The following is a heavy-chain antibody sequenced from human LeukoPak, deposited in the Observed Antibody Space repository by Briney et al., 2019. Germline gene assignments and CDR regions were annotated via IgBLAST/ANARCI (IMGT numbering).Heavy chain of an antibody. J-gene: IGHJ4*02. CDR2: IFGSGGSP. CDR3: GKTTAGYSSGQKPAWPVDY. V-gene: IGHV3-23*01. CDR1: GFTFGSFA. Sequence: GGSLRLSCEASGFTFGSFAMYWVRQAPGKGLDWIAGIFGSGGSPHYADSVTGRFTISRDNSKNTVYLQINSLRAEDTAVYYCGKTTAGYSSGQKPAWPVDYWGQGTLVTVSS. D-gene: IGHD5-18*01.